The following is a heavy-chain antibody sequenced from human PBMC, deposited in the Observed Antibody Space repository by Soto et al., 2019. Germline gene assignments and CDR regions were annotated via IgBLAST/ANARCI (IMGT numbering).Heavy chain of an antibody. Sequence: SETLSLTCTVSGGSISSSSYYWGWIRQPPGKGLEWIGSIYYSGSTYYNPSLKSRVTISVDTSKNQFSLKLSSVTAADTAVYYCARPTSGSGSYSYDYWRQGPLVTVSS. CDR1: GGSISSSSYY. V-gene: IGHV4-39*01. D-gene: IGHD3-10*01. CDR3: ARPTSGSGSYSYDY. CDR2: IYYSGST. J-gene: IGHJ4*02.